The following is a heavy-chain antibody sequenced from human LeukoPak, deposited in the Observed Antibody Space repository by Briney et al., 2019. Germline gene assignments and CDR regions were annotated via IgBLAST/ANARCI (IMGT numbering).Heavy chain of an antibody. CDR1: GGSISSYY. Sequence: PSETLSLTCTVSGGSISSYYWSWIRQPPGKGLEWIGYIYYSGSTNYNPSLKSRVTISVDTSKNQFSLKLSSVTAADTAVYYCARSLFRGSSSWKGWFDPWGQGTLVTVSS. CDR2: IYYSGST. CDR3: ARSLFRGSSSWKGWFDP. D-gene: IGHD6-13*01. V-gene: IGHV4-59*08. J-gene: IGHJ5*02.